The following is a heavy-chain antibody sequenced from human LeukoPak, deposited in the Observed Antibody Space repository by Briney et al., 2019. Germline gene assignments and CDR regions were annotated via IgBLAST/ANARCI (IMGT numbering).Heavy chain of an antibody. V-gene: IGHV3-30*18. D-gene: IGHD3-22*01. CDR2: ISYDGSNK. CDR3: AKGDYYDTIGYYPFDF. J-gene: IGHJ4*02. Sequence: PGGSLRLSCAASGFTFSNYDMHWVRQAPGKGLEWVAVISYDGSNKYYADSVKGRFTISRDNSKNTLDLQMNSLRAEDTAVYYCAKGDYYDTIGYYPFDFWGQGTLVTVSS. CDR1: GFTFSNYD.